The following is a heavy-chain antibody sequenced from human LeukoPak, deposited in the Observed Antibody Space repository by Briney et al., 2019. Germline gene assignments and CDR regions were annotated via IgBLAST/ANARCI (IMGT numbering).Heavy chain of an antibody. Sequence: SETLSLTCTVSGGSISSYYWSWIRQPPGKGLEWIGYIYYTGSTNYNPSLKSRVTISVDTSKNQFSLRLSSVTAADTAVYYCARQSRYYYASGSYYTQTPDYWGQGTLVTVSS. V-gene: IGHV4-59*08. J-gene: IGHJ4*02. CDR2: IYYTGST. CDR3: ARQSRYYYASGSYYTQTPDY. D-gene: IGHD3-10*01. CDR1: GGSISSYY.